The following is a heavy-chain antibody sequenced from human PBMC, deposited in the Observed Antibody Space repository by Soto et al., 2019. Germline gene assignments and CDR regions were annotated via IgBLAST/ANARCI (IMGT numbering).Heavy chain of an antibody. CDR2: IYYSGST. J-gene: IGHJ5*02. CDR1: GGSISSSSYY. Sequence: SETLSLTCTVSGGSISSSSYYWGWIRQPPGKGLEWIGSIYYSGSTYYNPSLKSRVTISVDTSKNQFPLKLSSVPAADTAVYYCARSRRYLSFDPWGQGTLVTVSS. V-gene: IGHV4-39*01. CDR3: ARSRRYLSFDP. D-gene: IGHD3-9*01.